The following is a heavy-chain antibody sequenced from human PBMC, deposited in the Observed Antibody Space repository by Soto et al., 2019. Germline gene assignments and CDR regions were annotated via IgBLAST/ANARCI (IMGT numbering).Heavy chain of an antibody. CDR1: GGTFSSYA. Sequence: QVQLVQSGAEVKKPGSSVKVSCKASGGTFSSYAISWVRQAPGQGLDWMGGIIPIFGTANYAQKFQGRVTITADESTSTAYMELSSLRSEDTAVYYCARDCSGGSCHPPAFDIWGQGTMVTVSS. CDR3: ARDCSGGSCHPPAFDI. V-gene: IGHV1-69*01. J-gene: IGHJ3*02. CDR2: IIPIFGTA. D-gene: IGHD2-15*01.